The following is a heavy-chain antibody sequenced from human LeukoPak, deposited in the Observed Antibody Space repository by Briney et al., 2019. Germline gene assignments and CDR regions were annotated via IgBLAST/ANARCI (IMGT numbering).Heavy chain of an antibody. V-gene: IGHV3-7*01. J-gene: IGHJ4*02. CDR2: IKQDGSEK. CDR1: GFTFSSYW. CDR3: ARPYGGNSKSVFDY. D-gene: IGHD4-23*01. Sequence: GGSLRLSCAASGFTFSSYWMSWVRQAPGKGLEWVANIKQDGSEKYYVDSVKGRFTISRDNAKNSLYLQMNSLGAEDTAVYYCARPYGGNSKSVFDYWGQGTLVTVSS.